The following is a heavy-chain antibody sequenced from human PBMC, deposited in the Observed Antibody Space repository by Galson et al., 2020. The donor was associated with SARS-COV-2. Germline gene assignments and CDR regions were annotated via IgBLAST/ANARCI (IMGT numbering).Heavy chain of an antibody. CDR2: IWYDGSNK. CDR1: GFTFSSYA. Sequence: QLGESLKISCAASGFTFSSYAMHWVRQAPGKGLEWVAVIWYDGSNKYYADSVKGRFTISRDNSKNTLYLQMNSLRAEDTAVYYCARDSQYYDILTGYLGPPRPDKHTTGMDVWGQGTTVTVSS. J-gene: IGHJ6*02. D-gene: IGHD3-9*01. V-gene: IGHV3-33*08. CDR3: ARDSQYYDILTGYLGPPRPDKHTTGMDV.